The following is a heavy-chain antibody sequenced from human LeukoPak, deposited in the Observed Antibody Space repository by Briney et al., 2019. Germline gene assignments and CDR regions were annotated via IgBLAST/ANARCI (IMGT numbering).Heavy chain of an antibody. CDR2: LKSKTDGGTT. CDR3: TRVSLVAASVFFDY. V-gene: IGHV3-15*01. J-gene: IGHJ4*02. Sequence: PGGSLRLSCAASGFTFSNAWMSWVRQAPGKGLEWVGRLKSKTDGGTTDYAAPVKSRFTISRDDSKNTLYLQMNSLKTEDTAVYYCTRVSLVAASVFFDYWGQGTLVTVSS. CDR1: GFTFSNAW. D-gene: IGHD2-15*01.